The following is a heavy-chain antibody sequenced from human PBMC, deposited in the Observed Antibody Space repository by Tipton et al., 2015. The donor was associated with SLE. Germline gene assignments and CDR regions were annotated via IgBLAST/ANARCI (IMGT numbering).Heavy chain of an antibody. Sequence: TLSLTCTVSGGSLSSHYWSWIRQPPGKGLEWIGYIYDSENTNYNPSLKSRVTISVDTSKNEFSLKLSSVTAADTAVYYCARGEYYDYVWGSYRRHDAFDIWGQGTMVTVSS. CDR3: ARGEYYDYVWGSYRRHDAFDI. CDR1: GGSLSSHY. CDR2: IYDSENT. V-gene: IGHV4-59*07. J-gene: IGHJ3*02. D-gene: IGHD3-16*02.